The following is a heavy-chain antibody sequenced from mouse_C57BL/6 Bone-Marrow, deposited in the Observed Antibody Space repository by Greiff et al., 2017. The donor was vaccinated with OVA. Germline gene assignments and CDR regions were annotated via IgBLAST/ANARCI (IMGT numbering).Heavy chain of an antibody. CDR1: GFTFTSYW. J-gene: IGHJ3*01. V-gene: IGHV1-52*01. D-gene: IGHD2-4*01. Sequence: VQLQQPGAELVRPGSSVKLSCKASGFTFTSYWMHWVKQRPIKGLEWIGNIDPYDSETHYNQKFKDKATLTVDKSSSTAYMQLSSLTSEDSAVYYCASRRPYDYAFAYWGQGTLVTVSA. CDR2: IDPYDSET. CDR3: ASRRPYDYAFAY.